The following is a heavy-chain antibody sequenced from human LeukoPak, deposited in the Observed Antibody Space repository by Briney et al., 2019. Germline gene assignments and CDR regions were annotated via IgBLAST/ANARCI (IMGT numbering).Heavy chain of an antibody. D-gene: IGHD1-7*01. CDR3: AKAGITGTTLFDY. CDR2: IRYDGSNK. J-gene: IGHJ4*02. CDR1: GFTFSSYG. V-gene: IGHV3-30*02. Sequence: GGSLRLSCAASGFTFSSYGMHWVRQAPGKGLEWVALIRYDGSNKYYADSVKGRFTISRDNSKNTLYLQMNSLRAEDTAVYYCAKAGITGTTLFDYWGQGTLVTVSS.